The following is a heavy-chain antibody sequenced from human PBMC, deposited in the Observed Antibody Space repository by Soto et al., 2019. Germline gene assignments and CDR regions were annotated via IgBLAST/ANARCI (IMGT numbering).Heavy chain of an antibody. D-gene: IGHD6-19*01. CDR1: GFTFSSYA. CDR3: AKDHTAKTSGCPGY. CDR2: ISGSGGST. V-gene: IGHV3-23*01. J-gene: IGHJ4*02. Sequence: PGGSRRLSCAASGFTFSSYAMSWVRQAPGKGLEWVSAISGSGGSTYYADSVKGRFTISRDNSKNTLYLQMNSLRAEDTAVYYCAKDHTAKTSGCPGYWGQGTLVTVSS.